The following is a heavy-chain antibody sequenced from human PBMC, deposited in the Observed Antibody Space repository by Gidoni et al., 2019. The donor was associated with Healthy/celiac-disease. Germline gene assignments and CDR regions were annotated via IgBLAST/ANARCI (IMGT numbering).Heavy chain of an antibody. CDR2: INSNTDGGTT. D-gene: IGHD6-19*01. CDR1: GFTVSNAW. Sequence: EVQLVEYGGGLVKPGGSRRLSCTDSGFTVSNAWMRWVLQAPGKGLELVGRINSNTDGGTTDFAAPVNGRFTISRDDSKTTLYLQMNSLNTEDTAVYYCTTEEWLVGPFDYWGQGTLVTVSS. J-gene: IGHJ4*02. V-gene: IGHV3-15*01. CDR3: TTEEWLVGPFDY.